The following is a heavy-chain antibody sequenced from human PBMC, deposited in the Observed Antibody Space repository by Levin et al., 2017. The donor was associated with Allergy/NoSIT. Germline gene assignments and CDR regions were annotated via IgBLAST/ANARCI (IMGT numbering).Heavy chain of an antibody. CDR1: GFTFNDYY. J-gene: IGHJ4*02. CDR2: ISTSSDYT. CDR3: ARDGELRLGELSLHHHDY. D-gene: IGHD3-16*02. V-gene: IGHV3-11*05. Sequence: GGSLRLSCAASGFTFNDYYMTWIRQAPGKGLEWVSYISTSSDYTNYADSVKGRFTISRDNAKNSLYLQMNSLRAEDTAVYYCARDGELRLGELSLHHHDYWGQGTLVTVSS.